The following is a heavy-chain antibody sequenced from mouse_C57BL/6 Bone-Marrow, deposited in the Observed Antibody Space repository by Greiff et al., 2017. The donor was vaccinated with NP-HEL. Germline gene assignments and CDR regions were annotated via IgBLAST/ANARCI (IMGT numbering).Heavy chain of an antibody. V-gene: IGHV1-39*01. CDR3: ARSGTIYYYGSRYFDV. Sequence: EVKLMESGPELVKPGASVKISCKASGYSFTDYNMNWVKQSNGKSLEWIGVINPNYGTTSYNQKFKGKATLTVDQSSSTAYMQLNSLTSEDSAVYYCARSGTIYYYGSRYFDVWGTGTTVTVSS. D-gene: IGHD1-1*01. CDR1: GYSFTDYN. J-gene: IGHJ1*03. CDR2: INPNYGTT.